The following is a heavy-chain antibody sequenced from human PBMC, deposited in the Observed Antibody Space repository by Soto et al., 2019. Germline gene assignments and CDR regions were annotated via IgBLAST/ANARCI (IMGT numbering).Heavy chain of an antibody. CDR2: IFYSGST. J-gene: IGHJ4*01. D-gene: IGHD6-6*01. CDR3: PPNRRTFPGPSRPPFDY. V-gene: IGHV4-31*01. Sequence: SETLSLTCTVSGGSISNGGFYWSWIRQRTGKGLEWIGNIFYSGSTYYTPSLMSLVTLSIVTSHNHFFLKLTSVTAADTSMYSSPPNRRTFPGPSRPPFDYSGHGPLATVSS. CDR1: GGSISNGGFY.